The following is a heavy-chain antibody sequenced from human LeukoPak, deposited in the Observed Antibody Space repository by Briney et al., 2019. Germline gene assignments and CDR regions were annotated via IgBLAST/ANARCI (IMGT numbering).Heavy chain of an antibody. CDR2: IYYSGST. D-gene: IGHD2-21*01. CDR1: GGSFSNSSYY. V-gene: IGHV4-39*01. Sequence: SETLSLTCTVSGGSFSNSSYYWGWLRQPPGMGLEWIGSIYYSGSTYYNPSLKSRVTISVDTSKNQFSLKLSSVTAADTAVYYCARLLGTHINYFDPWGQRTLVTVSS. J-gene: IGHJ5*02. CDR3: ARLLGTHINYFDP.